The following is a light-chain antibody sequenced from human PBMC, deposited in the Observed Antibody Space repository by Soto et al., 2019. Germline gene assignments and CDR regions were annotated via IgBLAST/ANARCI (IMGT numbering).Light chain of an antibody. Sequence: QLVLTQPPSASGTPGQRVTISCSGSSSNIGSNTVNWYQQLPGTAPKLPIYSNNQRPSGVPDRLSGSKSGTAASLAISGLQSEAEADYYCAACDDSLNGYVFGTGTKLTVL. CDR2: SNN. CDR3: AACDDSLNGYV. J-gene: IGLJ1*01. CDR1: SSNIGSNT. V-gene: IGLV1-44*01.